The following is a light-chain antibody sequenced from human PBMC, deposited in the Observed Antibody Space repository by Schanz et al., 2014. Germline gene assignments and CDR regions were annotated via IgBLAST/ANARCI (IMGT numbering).Light chain of an antibody. Sequence: EVVMTQSPLSLPVSLGQPASISCRSSQGLVHSDGNTYLAWFHQRPGQSPRRLIDKVSKRDSGIPDRVSGSGSGTDFTLTISRVEAEDVGIFFCMQGTHWPFTFGQATKLEF. CDR2: KVS. CDR3: MQGTHWPFT. V-gene: IGKV2-30*02. CDR1: QGLVHSDGNTY. J-gene: IGKJ2*01.